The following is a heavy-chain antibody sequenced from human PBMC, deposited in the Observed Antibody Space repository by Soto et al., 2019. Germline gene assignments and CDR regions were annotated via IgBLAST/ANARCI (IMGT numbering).Heavy chain of an antibody. CDR1: GYTFTSYG. J-gene: IGHJ4*02. D-gene: IGHD2-15*01. CDR3: ARAGYCSGGSCYSGQKNFDY. Sequence: ASVKVSCKASGYTFTSYGISWVRQAPGQGLEWMGWISAYNGNANYAQKLQGRVTMTTDTSTSTAYMELRSLRSDDTAVYYCARAGYCSGGSCYSGQKNFDYWGQGTLVTVSS. V-gene: IGHV1-18*04. CDR2: ISAYNGNA.